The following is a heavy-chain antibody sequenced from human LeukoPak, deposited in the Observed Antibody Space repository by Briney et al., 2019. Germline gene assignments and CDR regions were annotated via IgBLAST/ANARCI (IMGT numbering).Heavy chain of an antibody. J-gene: IGHJ5*02. Sequence: GGSLRLSCAASGFTFSSYWMSWVRQAPEKGLEWVANIKQDGSEKYYVDSVKGRFTISRDNAKNSLYLQMNSLRAEDTAVYYCARGDRSEVGAYNWFDPWGQGTLVTVSS. CDR3: ARGDRSEVGAYNWFDP. D-gene: IGHD1-26*01. CDR1: GFTFSSYW. V-gene: IGHV3-7*01. CDR2: IKQDGSEK.